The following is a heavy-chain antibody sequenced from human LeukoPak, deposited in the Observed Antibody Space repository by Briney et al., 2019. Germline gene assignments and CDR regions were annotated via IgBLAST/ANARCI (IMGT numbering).Heavy chain of an antibody. CDR2: IYSGGST. CDR3: AKGRSYYGLYDY. V-gene: IGHV3-66*02. Sequence: GGSLRLSCAASGFTFSSYWMHWVRQAPGKGLVWVSVIYSGGSTYYADSVKGRFTISRDNSRNTLYLQMNSLRAEDTAVYYCAKGRSYYGLYDYWGQGTLVTVSS. J-gene: IGHJ4*02. D-gene: IGHD1-26*01. CDR1: GFTFSSYW.